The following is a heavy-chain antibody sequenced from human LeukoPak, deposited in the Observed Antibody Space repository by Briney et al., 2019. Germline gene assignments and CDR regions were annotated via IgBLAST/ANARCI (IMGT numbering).Heavy chain of an antibody. Sequence: GGSLRLSCAASGFTFDNYAMHWVRQAPGKGLEWVSGISWNSGSIGYADSVRGRFTISRDNAKNSLYRQMNSLRAEDTALYYCAKDRKSMAWGYFDLGGRGTLVTVYS. J-gene: IGHJ2*01. D-gene: IGHD1-26*01. V-gene: IGHV3-9*01. CDR3: AKDRKSMAWGYFDL. CDR2: ISWNSGSI. CDR1: GFTFDNYA.